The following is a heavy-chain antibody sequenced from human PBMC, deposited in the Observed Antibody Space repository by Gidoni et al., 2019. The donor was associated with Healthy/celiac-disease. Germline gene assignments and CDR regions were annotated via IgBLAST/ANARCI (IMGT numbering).Heavy chain of an antibody. V-gene: IGHV3-21*01. Sequence: EVQLVESGGGLVKPGVSLRLSCAASGFTFSSYSMNWVRQAPGKGLEWVSSISSSSSYIYYADSVKGRFTISRDNAKNSLYLQMTSLRAEDTAVYYCARRPKTGKTAFDIWGQGTMVTVSS. CDR2: ISSSSSYI. D-gene: IGHD1-1*01. CDR1: GFTFSSYS. CDR3: ARRPKTGKTAFDI. J-gene: IGHJ3*02.